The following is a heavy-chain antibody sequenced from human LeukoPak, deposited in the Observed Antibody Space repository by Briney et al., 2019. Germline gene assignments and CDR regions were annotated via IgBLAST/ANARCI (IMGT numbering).Heavy chain of an antibody. V-gene: IGHV4-4*07. CDR2: IYTSGST. CDR3: ARRKTLFWYFDY. D-gene: IGHD3-3*01. J-gene: IGHJ4*02. Sequence: SETLSLTCTVSGGSISSYYWSWIRQPAGKGLEWIGRIYTSGSTNYNPSLKSRVTMSVDTSKNQFSLKPSSVTAADTAVYYCARRKTLFWYFDYWGQGTLVTVSS. CDR1: GGSISSYY.